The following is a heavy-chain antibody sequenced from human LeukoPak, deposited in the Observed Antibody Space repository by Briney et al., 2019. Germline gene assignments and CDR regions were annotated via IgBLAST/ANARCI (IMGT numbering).Heavy chain of an antibody. CDR1: GYSFSNYW. Sequence: GESLKISCEGSGYSFSNYWIGWVRQMAGKVLEWMGIIYPGDYETRYSPSFQGLVTISVDKSISAAYLQWSSLKASDTAMYYCAIPPGYCGNDCSFDHWGQGTLVTVSS. D-gene: IGHD2-21*02. V-gene: IGHV5-51*01. J-gene: IGHJ4*02. CDR2: IYPGDYET. CDR3: AIPPGYCGNDCSFDH.